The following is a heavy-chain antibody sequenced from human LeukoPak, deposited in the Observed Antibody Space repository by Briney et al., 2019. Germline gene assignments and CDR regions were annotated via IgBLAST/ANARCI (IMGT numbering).Heavy chain of an antibody. CDR2: IYYSGST. D-gene: IGHD3-10*01. Sequence: SETLSLTCTVSGGSIRNTNYYWGWIRQPPGKGLEWIGSIYYSGSTYYNPSLKSRVTISVDTSKNQFSLKLSSVTAADTAVYYCARGGYYYMDVWGKGTTVTVSS. V-gene: IGHV4-39*07. CDR3: ARGGYYYMDV. CDR1: GGSIRNTNYY. J-gene: IGHJ6*03.